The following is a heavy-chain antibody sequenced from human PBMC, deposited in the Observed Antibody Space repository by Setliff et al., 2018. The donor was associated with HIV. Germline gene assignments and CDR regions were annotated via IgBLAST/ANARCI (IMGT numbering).Heavy chain of an antibody. V-gene: IGHV4-30-4*08. CDR3: AKRASYSFQI. J-gene: IGHJ3*02. Sequence: PSETLSLTCTVSGGSISSGGYYWSWIRQHPEKGLEWIGYIYYSGSAYYNPSLRSRATISVDTSKNQLSLTLTSVTAADTAIYYCAKRASYSFQIWGRGTMVTVSS. CDR1: GGSISSGGYY. D-gene: IGHD2-21*01. CDR2: IYYSGSA.